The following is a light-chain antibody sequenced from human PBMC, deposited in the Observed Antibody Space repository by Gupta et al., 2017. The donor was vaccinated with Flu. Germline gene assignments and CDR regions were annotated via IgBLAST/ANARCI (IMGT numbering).Light chain of an antibody. CDR1: SGDIGGYNY. Sequence: QSALTQPASVSGSPGQSIAIPCTGTSGDIGGYNYVSWYQQPPGKAPKLMVFEVSRRPAGNSERFSGSKAGNTASLTISGLLAEDEAFYYCSSYTDANTVVVFGGGTKLTVL. J-gene: IGLJ2*01. CDR2: EVS. CDR3: SSYTDANTVVV. V-gene: IGLV2-14*01.